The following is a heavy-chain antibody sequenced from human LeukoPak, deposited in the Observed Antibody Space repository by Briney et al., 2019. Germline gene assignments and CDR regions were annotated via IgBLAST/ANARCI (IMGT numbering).Heavy chain of an antibody. V-gene: IGHV5-51*01. CDR2: IYPGDSDT. CDR1: GYIFTSYC. D-gene: IGHD2-15*01. Sequence: AESLKISCKGSGYIFTSYCIGWVRRMPGKGLEWMGIIYPGDSDTRYSPSFQGQVTISADKSISTAYLQWSSLKASDTAMYYCARHGLVVVAAPEYYYYGMDVWGQGTTVTVSS. J-gene: IGHJ6*02. CDR3: ARHGLVVVAAPEYYYYGMDV.